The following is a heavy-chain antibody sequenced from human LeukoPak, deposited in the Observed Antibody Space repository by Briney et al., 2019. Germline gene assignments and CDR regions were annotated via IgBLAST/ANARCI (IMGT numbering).Heavy chain of an antibody. J-gene: IGHJ4*02. Sequence: GGSLRLSCAASGFTFSNSWMKWVRQAPGKGLEWVASIKQDGSERYYVGSVKGRFTISRDNAKNSLYLQMNSLRAEDTAVYYCTKDSDWAIDYWGQGTLVIVSS. V-gene: IGHV3-7*03. D-gene: IGHD6-19*01. CDR1: GFTFSNSW. CDR3: TKDSDWAIDY. CDR2: IKQDGSER.